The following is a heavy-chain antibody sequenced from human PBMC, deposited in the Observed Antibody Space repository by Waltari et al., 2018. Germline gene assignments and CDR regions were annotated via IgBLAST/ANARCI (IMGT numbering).Heavy chain of an antibody. CDR3: ARVEDCSGGSCSFDP. CDR1: GGSISSSSYY. V-gene: IGHV4-39*07. J-gene: IGHJ5*02. Sequence: QLQLQESGPGLVKPSETLSLTCTVSGGSISSSSYYWGWIRQPPGKGLEWIGSIYYSGSTSYNPSLKSRVTISVDTSKNQFSLKLSSVTAADTAVYYCARVEDCSGGSCSFDPWGQGTLVTVSS. D-gene: IGHD2-15*01. CDR2: IYYSGST.